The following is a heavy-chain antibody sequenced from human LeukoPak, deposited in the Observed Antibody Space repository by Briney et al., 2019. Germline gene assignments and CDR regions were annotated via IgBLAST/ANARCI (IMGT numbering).Heavy chain of an antibody. J-gene: IGHJ4*02. Sequence: ASVKVSCKASGYTFTSYDINCVRQATGQGLEWMGWMNPTSGHTGYAQNFQGRVTMTRDTSIITAYMELNSLTSEDTAVYYCARSPVGVRKKHDFWGQGTLVIVSS. CDR1: GYTFTSYD. CDR2: MNPTSGHT. D-gene: IGHD3-10*01. V-gene: IGHV1-8*01. CDR3: ARSPVGVRKKHDF.